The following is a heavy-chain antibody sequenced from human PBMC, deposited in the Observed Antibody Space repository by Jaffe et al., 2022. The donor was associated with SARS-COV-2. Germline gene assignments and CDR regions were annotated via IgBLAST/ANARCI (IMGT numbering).Heavy chain of an antibody. CDR3: AKDLRRGGDLYYFDY. V-gene: IGHV3-23*01. CDR2: ISGSGGGT. CDR1: GFTFSSYA. Sequence: EVQLLESGGGLIQPGGSLRLSCAASGFTFSSYAMSWVRQAPGKGLEWVSAISGSGGGTFYADSVKGRFTISRDNSKNTLYLQMNSLRAEDTAVYYCAKDLRRGGDLYYFDYWGQGTLVTVSS. D-gene: IGHD2-21*02. J-gene: IGHJ4*02.